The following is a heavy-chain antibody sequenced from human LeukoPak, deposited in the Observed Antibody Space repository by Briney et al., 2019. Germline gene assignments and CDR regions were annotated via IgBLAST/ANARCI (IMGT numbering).Heavy chain of an antibody. J-gene: IGHJ6*02. D-gene: IGHD3-22*01. CDR1: GFIFSTYW. CDR3: ARVLLPLYGMDV. CDR2: IWYDGSNK. Sequence: GGSLRLSCAASGFIFSTYWVTWVRQAPGKGLEWVAVIWYDGSNKYYADSVKGRFTISRDNSKNTLYLQMNSLRAEDTAVYYCARVLLPLYGMDVWGQGTTVTVSS. V-gene: IGHV3-33*08.